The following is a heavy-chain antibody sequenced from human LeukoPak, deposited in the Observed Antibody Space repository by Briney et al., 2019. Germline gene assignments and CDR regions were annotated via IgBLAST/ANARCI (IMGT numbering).Heavy chain of an antibody. V-gene: IGHV3-30*18. CDR3: AKDVKAELYYFGY. CDR1: GFTFSSYG. J-gene: IGHJ4*02. CDR2: ISYDGSNK. D-gene: IGHD1-26*01. Sequence: GGSLRLSCAASGFTFSSYGMHWVRQAPGKGLEWVAVISYDGSNKYYADSVKGRFTISRDNSKNTLYLQMNSLRAEVTGVYYCAKDVKAELYYFGYWGQGSLGTVSS.